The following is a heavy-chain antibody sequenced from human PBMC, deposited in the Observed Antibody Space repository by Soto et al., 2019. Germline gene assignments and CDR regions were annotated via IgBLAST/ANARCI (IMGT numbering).Heavy chain of an antibody. Sequence: GGSLRLSCAASGFTFSSYEMNWVRQAPGKGLEWVSYISSSGSTIYYADSVKGRFTISRDNAKNSLYLQMNSLRAEDTAVYYCARSMAAACRGYFDYWGQGTLVTVSS. CDR1: GFTFSSYE. J-gene: IGHJ4*02. CDR2: ISSSGSTI. CDR3: ARSMAAACRGYFDY. V-gene: IGHV3-48*03. D-gene: IGHD6-13*01.